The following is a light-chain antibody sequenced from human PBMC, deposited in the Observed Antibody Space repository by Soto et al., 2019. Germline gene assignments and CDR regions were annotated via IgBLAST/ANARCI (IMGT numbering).Light chain of an antibody. CDR1: QSIGNT. Sequence: DIVLTQSPASLSVSPGERGTISCRASQSIGNTLNWYQQKPGQAPRLLIYATSSLPSGVPARFSGSGSGAEFTLTISSLQPEDFATYYCQHCVTSPLTFGEGTKVDIK. V-gene: IGKV3-15*01. CDR3: QHCVTSPLT. CDR2: ATS. J-gene: IGKJ4*01.